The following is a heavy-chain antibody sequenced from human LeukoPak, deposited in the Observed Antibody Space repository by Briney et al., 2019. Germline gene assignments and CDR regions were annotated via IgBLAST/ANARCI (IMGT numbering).Heavy chain of an antibody. CDR2: ISGSGGST. D-gene: IGHD5-18*01. Sequence: QAGGSLRLSCAASGFTFSSYAMSWVRQAPGKGLEWVSAISGSGGSTYYADSVKGRFTISRDNSKNTLYLQMNSLRAEDAAVYYCAKDGPRRGYSYGSFDYWGQGTLVTVSS. CDR3: AKDGPRRGYSYGSFDY. CDR1: GFTFSSYA. V-gene: IGHV3-23*01. J-gene: IGHJ4*02.